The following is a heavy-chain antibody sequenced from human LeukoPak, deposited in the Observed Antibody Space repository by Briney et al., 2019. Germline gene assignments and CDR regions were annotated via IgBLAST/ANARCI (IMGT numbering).Heavy chain of an antibody. Sequence: SETLSLTCTVSGGSISSYYWSWIRQPAGKGLEWIGRIYTSGSTNYNPSLKSRVTISVDTSKNQFSLKLSSVTAADTAVYYCARVGETPYYYYTRAVWGKGTTVTISS. CDR1: GGSISSYY. CDR3: ARVGETPYYYYTRAV. V-gene: IGHV4-4*07. CDR2: IYTSGST. D-gene: IGHD3-16*01. J-gene: IGHJ6*03.